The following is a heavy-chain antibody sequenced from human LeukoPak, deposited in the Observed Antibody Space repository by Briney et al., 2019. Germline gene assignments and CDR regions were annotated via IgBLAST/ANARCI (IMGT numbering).Heavy chain of an antibody. Sequence: ASVKVSCKASGYTFTSYDINWVRQTTGQGLEWMGWMNPNSGNTGYAQKFQGRVTITRNTSISTAYMELSSLRSEDTAVYYCARPRGGIDWFDPWGQGTLVTVSS. V-gene: IGHV1-8*03. CDR1: GYTFTSYD. D-gene: IGHD1-26*01. J-gene: IGHJ5*02. CDR2: MNPNSGNT. CDR3: ARPRGGIDWFDP.